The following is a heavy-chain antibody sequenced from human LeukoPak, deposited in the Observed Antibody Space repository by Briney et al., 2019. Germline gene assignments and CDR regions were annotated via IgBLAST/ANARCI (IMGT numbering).Heavy chain of an antibody. CDR3: ARLFSSSWYRGAFDL. CDR2: IYYSGNT. Sequence: SETLSLTCTVSGGSISSSSYYWGWLRQPPGKGLEWIGSIYYSGNTYYNPSLKSRVTISVDTSKHQFSLKLSSVTAADTAVYYCARLFSSSWYRGAFDLWGQGTMVTVSS. D-gene: IGHD6-13*01. CDR1: GGSISSSSYY. V-gene: IGHV4-39*01. J-gene: IGHJ3*01.